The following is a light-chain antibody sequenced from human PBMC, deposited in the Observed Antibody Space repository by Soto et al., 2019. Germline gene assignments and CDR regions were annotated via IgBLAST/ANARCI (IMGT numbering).Light chain of an antibody. V-gene: IGLV2-14*01. CDR3: SSSTSSSTFV. CDR1: SSDVGGHDY. J-gene: IGLJ1*01. Sequence: QSALTQPASVSGSPGQSITISCTGTSSDVGGHDYVSWYQQHPGKVPKLMIYEVSNRPSGVSNRFSGSKSGDTASLTISGLQAEDEADYYCSSSTSSSTFVFGTGTKVTVL. CDR2: EVS.